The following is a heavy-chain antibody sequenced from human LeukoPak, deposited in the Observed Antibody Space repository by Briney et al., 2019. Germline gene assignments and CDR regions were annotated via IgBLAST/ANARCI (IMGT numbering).Heavy chain of an antibody. Sequence: SETLSLTCTVSGGSISSSSYYWGWIRQPPGKELEWIGSIYYSGSTYYNPSLKSRVTISVDTSKNQFSLKLSSVTAADTAVYYCARRIVVVTATTSWFDPWGQGTLVTVSS. D-gene: IGHD2-21*02. V-gene: IGHV4-39*07. CDR3: ARRIVVVTATTSWFDP. CDR1: GGSISSSSYY. CDR2: IYYSGST. J-gene: IGHJ5*02.